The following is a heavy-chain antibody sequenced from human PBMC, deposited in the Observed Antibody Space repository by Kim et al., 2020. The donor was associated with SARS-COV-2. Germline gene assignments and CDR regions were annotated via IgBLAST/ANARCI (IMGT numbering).Heavy chain of an antibody. J-gene: IGHJ6*02. CDR2: ISGDGGST. D-gene: IGHD3-9*01. V-gene: IGHV3-43*02. CDR3: AKGHYDIGPYYYYGMDV. CDR1: GFTFDDYA. Sequence: GGSLRLSCAASGFTFDDYAMHWVRQAPGKGLEWVSLISGDGGSTYYADSVKGRFTISRDNSKNSLYLQMNSLRTEDTALYYCAKGHYDIGPYYYYGMDVWGQGTTVTVSS.